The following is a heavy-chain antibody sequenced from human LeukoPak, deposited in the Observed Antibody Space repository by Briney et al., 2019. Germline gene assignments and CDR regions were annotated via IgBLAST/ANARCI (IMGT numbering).Heavy chain of an antibody. Sequence: GRSLRLSCAASGFTFSSYAMHWVRQAPGKGLEWVAVISYDGSNKYYADSVKGRFTISRDNSKNTLYLQMNSLRAEDTAVYYCARDGYCSSTTCPGWFDPWGQGTLVTVPS. CDR1: GFTFSSYA. CDR3: ARDGYCSSTTCPGWFDP. D-gene: IGHD2-2*03. V-gene: IGHV3-30-3*01. CDR2: ISYDGSNK. J-gene: IGHJ5*02.